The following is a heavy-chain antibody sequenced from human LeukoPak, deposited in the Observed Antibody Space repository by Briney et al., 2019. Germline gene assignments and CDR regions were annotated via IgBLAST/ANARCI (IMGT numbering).Heavy chain of an antibody. CDR3: AKTTPIVVVPAASFDY. CDR1: GLTFSSYA. D-gene: IGHD2-2*01. CDR2: FSGSGGST. J-gene: IGHJ4*02. V-gene: IGHV3-23*01. Sequence: GGSLRLSCAASGLTFSSYAMSWVRQAPGKGLDWVSAFSGSGGSTYYADSVQGRFTISRDNSKNTLYLQMNSLRAEDTAVYYCAKTTPIVVVPAASFDYWGQGTLVTVSS.